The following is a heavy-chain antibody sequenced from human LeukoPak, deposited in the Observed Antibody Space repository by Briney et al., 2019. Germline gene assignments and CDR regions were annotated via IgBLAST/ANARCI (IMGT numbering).Heavy chain of an antibody. Sequence: GGSLRLSCAVSGLSFSSYAMYWVRQAPGKGPEYVSGISNSGGNTSYANSVKGRFTISRDNSKNTLYLQMGSLRAEDMAVYYCARVRGGWYFDYWGQGTLVTVSS. J-gene: IGHJ4*02. CDR3: ARVRGGWYFDY. CDR1: GLSFSSYA. V-gene: IGHV3-64*01. D-gene: IGHD6-19*01. CDR2: ISNSGGNT.